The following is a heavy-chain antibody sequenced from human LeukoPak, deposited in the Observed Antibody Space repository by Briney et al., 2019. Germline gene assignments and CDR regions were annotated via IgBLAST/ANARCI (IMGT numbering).Heavy chain of an antibody. V-gene: IGHV3-23*01. CDR3: AKFRGYSYGPIGY. CDR2: ISGSGGST. Sequence: GGTLRLSCAASGFTFSTYDMSWVRQAPGKGLEWVSAISGSGGSTFYADSVKGRFTISRDNSKNTLYLQMNSLRAEDTAVYYCAKFRGYSYGPIGYWGQGTLVTVSS. CDR1: GFTFSTYD. J-gene: IGHJ4*02. D-gene: IGHD5-18*01.